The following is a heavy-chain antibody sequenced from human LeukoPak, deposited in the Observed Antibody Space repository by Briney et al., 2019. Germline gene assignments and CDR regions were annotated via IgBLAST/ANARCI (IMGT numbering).Heavy chain of an antibody. Sequence: SETLSLTCTVSGGSISSSSYYWGWIRQPPGKGLEWIGSIYYSGSTYYNPSLRSRVTISVDTSKNQFSLKLSSVTAADTAVYYCARNDYSKGLDYWGQGTLVTVSS. V-gene: IGHV4-39*07. CDR2: IYYSGST. CDR3: ARNDYSKGLDY. CDR1: GGSISSSSYY. D-gene: IGHD4-11*01. J-gene: IGHJ4*02.